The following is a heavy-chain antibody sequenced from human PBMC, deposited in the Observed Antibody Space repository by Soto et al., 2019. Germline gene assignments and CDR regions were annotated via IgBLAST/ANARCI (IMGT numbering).Heavy chain of an antibody. J-gene: IGHJ3*02. CDR3: ARAHTWRQLSLNVFDI. D-gene: IGHD5-18*01. V-gene: IGHV3-74*01. Sequence: EVQLVESGGGLVQPGGSLRLSCVASGFTIENSVMHWVRQTPGKGLMWVSRITGAGDGTLYADSVQGRFTISRDNAKNTVYLHMTGLRVEETAVYYCARAHTWRQLSLNVFDIWGQATTVTVSS. CDR1: GFTIENSV. CDR2: ITGAGDGT.